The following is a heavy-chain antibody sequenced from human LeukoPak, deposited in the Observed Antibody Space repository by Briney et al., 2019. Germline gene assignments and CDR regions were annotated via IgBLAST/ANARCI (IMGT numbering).Heavy chain of an antibody. Sequence: PSETLSLTCTVSGGSIRNYYCSWIRQPPGKGLEWIGEINHSGSTNYNPSLKSRVTISVDTSKNQFSLKLSSVTAADTAVYYCARARRATVLLWFGEPFDYWGQGTLVTVSS. D-gene: IGHD3-10*01. CDR2: INHSGST. J-gene: IGHJ4*02. V-gene: IGHV4-34*01. CDR1: GGSIRNYY. CDR3: ARARRATVLLWFGEPFDY.